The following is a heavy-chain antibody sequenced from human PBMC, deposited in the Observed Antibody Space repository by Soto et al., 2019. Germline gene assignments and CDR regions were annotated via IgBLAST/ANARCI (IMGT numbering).Heavy chain of an antibody. V-gene: IGHV4-4*02. CDR3: ATGCSYFSSTFCFYWYRDL. J-gene: IGHJ2*01. CDR2: IHHSGTT. D-gene: IGHD2-2*01. CDR1: SGSISTNNW. Sequence: QVQLQESGPGLVKPSGTLSLTCAVSSGSISTNNWWSWVRQHPGKGLEWIGEIHHSGTTNYNPSRKIRVTMSVDKSKNQFALKLIPVAAADTAVYYCATGCSYFSSTFCFYWYRDLGGRGSLFSISS.